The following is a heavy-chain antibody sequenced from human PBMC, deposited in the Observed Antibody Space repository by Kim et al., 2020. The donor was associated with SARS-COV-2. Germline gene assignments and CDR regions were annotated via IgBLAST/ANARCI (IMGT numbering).Heavy chain of an antibody. D-gene: IGHD6-13*01. Sequence: SETLSLTCTVSGDSISSGGYYWGWIRQPPGKGLEWIGSIYYSGDTYYDPSLKRLVTISVDTSKNRFSLNLNSVTAADTAVYYCARRFTSSWHFDYWGQGTLVTVSS. CDR2: IYYSGDT. CDR1: GDSISSGGYY. CDR3: ARRFTSSWHFDY. V-gene: IGHV4-39*01. J-gene: IGHJ4*02.